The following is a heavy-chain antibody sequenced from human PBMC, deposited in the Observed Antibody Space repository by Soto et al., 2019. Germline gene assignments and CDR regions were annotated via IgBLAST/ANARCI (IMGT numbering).Heavy chain of an antibody. CDR3: ARDLDGSRRLDY. Sequence: QVQLVQSGAEVKKPGSSVNVSCKASGGTFSSYPISWVRQAPGQGLEWMGWILPIFGTVNYAQKFQGRVTISADRSASTTYMDLCSLRSEDTAVYYCARDLDGSRRLDYWGQGTLVTVSS. V-gene: IGHV1-69*06. D-gene: IGHD6-13*01. J-gene: IGHJ4*02. CDR2: ILPIFGTV. CDR1: GGTFSSYP.